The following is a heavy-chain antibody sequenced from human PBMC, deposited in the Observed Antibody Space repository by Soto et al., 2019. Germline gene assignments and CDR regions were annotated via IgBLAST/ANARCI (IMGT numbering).Heavy chain of an antibody. D-gene: IGHD3-22*01. CDR3: ARQPYDSTGYYYGA. Sequence: SETLSLTCTVSGGSFSSSTYYWGWIRQPPGKGLEWIGSMYSGGNTYYNPSLKSRVTVSVDTSKNHFSLNLTSVTAADTAMYYCARQPYDSTGYYYGAWGQGTLVTVSS. J-gene: IGHJ5*02. CDR2: MYSGGNT. CDR1: GGSFSSSTYY. V-gene: IGHV4-39*01.